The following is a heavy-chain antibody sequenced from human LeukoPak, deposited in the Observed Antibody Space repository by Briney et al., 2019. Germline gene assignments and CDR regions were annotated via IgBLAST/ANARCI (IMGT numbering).Heavy chain of an antibody. CDR2: IIPIFGTA. V-gene: IGHV1-69*05. CDR1: GGTFSSYA. Sequence: SVKVSFKASGGTFSSYAISWVRQAPGQGLEWMGGIIPIFGTANYAQKFQGRVTITTDESTSTAYMELSSLRSEDTAVYYCARGIILYGDYTSFDYWGQGTLVTVSS. J-gene: IGHJ4*02. CDR3: ARGIILYGDYTSFDY. D-gene: IGHD4-17*01.